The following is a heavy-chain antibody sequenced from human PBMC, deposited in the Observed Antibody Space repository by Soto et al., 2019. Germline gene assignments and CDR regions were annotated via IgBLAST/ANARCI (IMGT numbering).Heavy chain of an antibody. CDR2: ISSSSSYT. CDR3: ARDRGGGRYYGGSGWDDY. Sequence: QVQLVESGGGLVKPGGSLRLSCAASGFTFSDYYMSWIRQAPGKGLEWVSYISSSSSYTNYADSVKGRFTISRDNVKNSLYMQMNGLEAEDTAVYYGARDRGGGRYYGGSGWDDYWGQGTLVTVSS. CDR1: GFTFSDYY. D-gene: IGHD3-22*01. V-gene: IGHV3-11*06. J-gene: IGHJ4*02.